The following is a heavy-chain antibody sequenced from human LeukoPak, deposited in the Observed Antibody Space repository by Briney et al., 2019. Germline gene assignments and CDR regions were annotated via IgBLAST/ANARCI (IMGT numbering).Heavy chain of an antibody. Sequence: GGSLRLSCAASGFTLNMYDLHWVRQAPGKGLEWVALIRYDGSATYYADSVKGRFTISRDNSKNTLYLQLNSLRAEDTAMYFCAKDFGTMMVVAFDEGGQGTLVTVSS. CDR3: AKDFGTMMVVAFDE. D-gene: IGHD3-22*01. V-gene: IGHV3-30*02. CDR1: GFTLNMYD. J-gene: IGHJ4*02. CDR2: IRYDGSAT.